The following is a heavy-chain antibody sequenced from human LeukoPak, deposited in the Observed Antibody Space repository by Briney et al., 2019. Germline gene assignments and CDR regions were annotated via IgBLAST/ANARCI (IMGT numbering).Heavy chain of an antibody. CDR2: ISSSGSTI. Sequence: PGGSLRLSCAASGLTFSDYYMSWIRQAPGKGLEWVSYISSSGSTIYYADSVKGRFTISRDNAKNSLYLQMNSLRAEDTAVYYCARADVDTALGADYWGQGTLVTVSS. CDR1: GLTFSDYY. J-gene: IGHJ4*02. V-gene: IGHV3-11*01. D-gene: IGHD5-18*01. CDR3: ARADVDTALGADY.